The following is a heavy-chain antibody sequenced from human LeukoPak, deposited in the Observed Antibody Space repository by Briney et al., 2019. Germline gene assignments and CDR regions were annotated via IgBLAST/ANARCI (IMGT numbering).Heavy chain of an antibody. V-gene: IGHV3-7*01. CDR1: GFTFSSYW. D-gene: IGHD1-14*01. J-gene: IGHJ6*03. CDR2: IKQDGSEK. Sequence: PGGSLRLSCAASGFTFSSYWMSWVRQAPGKGLEWVANIKQDGSEKYYVDSVKGRFTISRDNAKNSLYLQMNSLRAEDTAVYYCARIHRNSHYYYYIDVWGKGTTVTVSS. CDR3: ARIHRNSHYYYYIDV.